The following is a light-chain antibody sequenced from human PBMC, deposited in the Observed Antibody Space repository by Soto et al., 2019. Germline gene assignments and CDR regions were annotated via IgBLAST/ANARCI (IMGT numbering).Light chain of an antibody. CDR1: SSNIGAGYN. J-gene: IGLJ3*02. Sequence: QSVLTQPPSVSGAAGQRVTSSCTGSSSNIGAGYNVHWYQQLPGTAPKLIIYGNSNRPSGVPDRFSGSKSGTSASLAITGLQAEDEADYYCQSYDSSLSGWVFGGGTKLTVL. CDR2: GNS. V-gene: IGLV1-40*01. CDR3: QSYDSSLSGWV.